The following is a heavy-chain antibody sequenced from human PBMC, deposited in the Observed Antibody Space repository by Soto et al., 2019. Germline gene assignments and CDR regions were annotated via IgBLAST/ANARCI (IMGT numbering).Heavy chain of an antibody. CDR1: GFTFSSYG. V-gene: IGHV3-30*03. Sequence: GGSLRLSCAASGFTFSSYGMHWVRQAPGKGLEWVAVISYDGSNKYYADSVKGRFTISRDDSKNTLYLQMNSLKTEDTAVYYCTTDLTYYDFWSGPPMGYYYYYGMDVWGQGTTVTVSS. D-gene: IGHD3-3*01. CDR2: ISYDGSNK. CDR3: TTDLTYYDFWSGPPMGYYYYYGMDV. J-gene: IGHJ6*02.